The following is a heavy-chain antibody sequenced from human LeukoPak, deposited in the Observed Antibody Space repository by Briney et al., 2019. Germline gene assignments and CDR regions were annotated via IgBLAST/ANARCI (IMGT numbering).Heavy chain of an antibody. CDR1: GFTFSSYE. CDR3: ARFGSGYYYLDY. CDR2: ISNSGSII. Sequence: GGSLRLSCAASGFTFSSYEMNWIRQAPGKGLEWVSHISNSGSIIYYADSVKGRFTISRDNAKNSLYLQMNSLRAEDTAAYYCARFGSGYYYLDYWGQGSLVTVSS. J-gene: IGHJ4*02. V-gene: IGHV3-48*03. D-gene: IGHD3-22*01.